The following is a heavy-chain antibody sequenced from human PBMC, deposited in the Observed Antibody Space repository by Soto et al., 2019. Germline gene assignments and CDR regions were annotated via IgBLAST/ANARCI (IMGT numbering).Heavy chain of an antibody. J-gene: IGHJ6*02. V-gene: IGHV1-69*04. Sequence: QVQLVQSGSEVKKPGSSVKVSCKTSGGTLSSLAISWVRQAPGQGLEWVGKFIPVVAMAKYGQKFQGRVTITAAQYTHAIFMELSSLRQDDPAICYCAAGHANYFYYGMGGWGQGTTVTVS. D-gene: IGHD6-13*01. CDR3: AAGHANYFYYGMGG. CDR2: FIPVVAMA. CDR1: GGTLSSLA.